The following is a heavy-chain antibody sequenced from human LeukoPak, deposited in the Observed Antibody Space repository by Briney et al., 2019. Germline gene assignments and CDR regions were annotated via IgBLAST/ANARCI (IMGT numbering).Heavy chain of an antibody. CDR2: IIPIFGTA. Sequence: SSVKVSCKASGGTFSSYAISWVGQAPGPGLEWMGGIIPIFGTANYAQKFQGRVTITTDESTSTAYMELSSLRSEDTAVYYCARESGYDYSHYYYMDVWGKGTTVTVSS. D-gene: IGHD5-12*01. V-gene: IGHV1-69*05. CDR3: ARESGYDYSHYYYMDV. J-gene: IGHJ6*03. CDR1: GGTFSSYA.